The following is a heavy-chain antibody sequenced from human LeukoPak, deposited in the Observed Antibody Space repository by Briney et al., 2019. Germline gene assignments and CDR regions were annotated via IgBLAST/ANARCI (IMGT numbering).Heavy chain of an antibody. CDR1: GFTFSSYA. CDR3: ARAGAAAGRYYFDY. V-gene: IGHV3-23*01. D-gene: IGHD6-13*01. J-gene: IGHJ4*02. CDR2: ISGSGGST. Sequence: GGSLRLSCAASGFTFSSYAMSWVRQAPGKGLEWVSAISGSGGSTYYADSVKGRFTISRDNSKNTLYLQMNSLRAEDTAVYYCARAGAAAGRYYFDYWGQGTLVTVSS.